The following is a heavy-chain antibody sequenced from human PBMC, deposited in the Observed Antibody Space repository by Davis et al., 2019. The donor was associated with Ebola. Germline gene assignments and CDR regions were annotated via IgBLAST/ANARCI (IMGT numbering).Heavy chain of an antibody. V-gene: IGHV4-4*02. CDR1: SGSITSHHW. CDR2: INQSGGT. Sequence: PSETPSLTCVVSSGSITSHHWWTWVRQPPGKGLEWLGEINQSGGTNYNPSLRSRVTISVDKSKNQFSLRLASVTAADTAVYFCARRPIWTGDSSFYYGMGVWGQGTTVTVSS. D-gene: IGHD3/OR15-3a*01. CDR3: ARRPIWTGDSSFYYGMGV. J-gene: IGHJ6*02.